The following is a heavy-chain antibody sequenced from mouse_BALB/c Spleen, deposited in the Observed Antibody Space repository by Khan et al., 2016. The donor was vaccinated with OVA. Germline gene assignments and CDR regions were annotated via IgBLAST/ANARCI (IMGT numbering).Heavy chain of an antibody. CDR3: ARENYCGRSGYAMDY. J-gene: IGHJ4*01. CDR2: IGPGSSNA. V-gene: IGHV1S41*01. CDR1: GYTFTSYW. Sequence: DLVKPGASVKLSCKASGYTFTSYWINWLKQRPGQGLEWIGRIGPGSSNAYYNDMFKDKATLTVDTSSNTAHIQLSSLSSEDSAVYICARENYCGRSGYAMDYWGQGTSATVSA. D-gene: IGHD1-1*01.